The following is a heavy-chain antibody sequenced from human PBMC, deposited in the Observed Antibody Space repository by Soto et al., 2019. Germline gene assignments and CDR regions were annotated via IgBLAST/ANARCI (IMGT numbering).Heavy chain of an antibody. CDR1: GGSISSSSNH. CDR3: AGHYDVLTGYYSWFDP. J-gene: IGHJ5*02. V-gene: IGHV4-39*01. D-gene: IGHD3-9*01. Sequence: SETLSLTCTVSGGSISSSSNHWGWIRQPPGKWLEWIGYIFYSENTYYNPSLKSRVTISVDTSKNQFSLRLTSVTAADTVVYYCAGHYDVLTGYYSWFDPWGQGTLVTVS. CDR2: IFYSENT.